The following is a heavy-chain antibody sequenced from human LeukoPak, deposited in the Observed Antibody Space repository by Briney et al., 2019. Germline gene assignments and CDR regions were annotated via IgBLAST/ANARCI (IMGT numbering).Heavy chain of an antibody. CDR1: GFSFRTSW. J-gene: IGHJ4*02. Sequence: PGGSLRLSCGASGFSFRTSWLNWVRQAPGKGLEWVASINPDGSDKYSVDSVKGRFTISRDNAKNTLYLQMNSLRAEDTAVYYCASPRYFDWITPPGYWGQGTLVTVSS. CDR3: ASPRYFDWITPPGY. V-gene: IGHV3-7*01. D-gene: IGHD3-9*01. CDR2: INPDGSDK.